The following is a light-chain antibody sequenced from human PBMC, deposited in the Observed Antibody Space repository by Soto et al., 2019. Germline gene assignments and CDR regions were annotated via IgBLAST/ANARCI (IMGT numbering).Light chain of an antibody. CDR2: DAS. CDR3: QQYNSYSWT. Sequence: DIQTTQSPSTLSASVGDRVTITCRASQSISSWLAWYQQKPGKAPKLLIYDASSLESGVPSRFSGSGSGTEFTPTISSLQPDDFASYYCQQYNSYSWTFGQGTKVEIK. CDR1: QSISSW. J-gene: IGKJ1*01. V-gene: IGKV1-5*01.